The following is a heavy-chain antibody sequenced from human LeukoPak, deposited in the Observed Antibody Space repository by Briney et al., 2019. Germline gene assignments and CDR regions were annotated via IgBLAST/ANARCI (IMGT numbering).Heavy chain of an antibody. J-gene: IGHJ4*02. V-gene: IGHV1-2*02. D-gene: IGHD3-10*01. Sequence: ASVKVSCKASGYTFTGYYMHWVRQAPGQGLEWMGWINPNSGGTNYAQKFQGRVTMTRDTSISTAYMELSRLRSDDTAVYYCARDEKMFMRTIWFGELWSNVFDYWGQGTLVAVSS. CDR1: GYTFTGYY. CDR2: INPNSGGT. CDR3: ARDEKMFMRTIWFGELWSNVFDY.